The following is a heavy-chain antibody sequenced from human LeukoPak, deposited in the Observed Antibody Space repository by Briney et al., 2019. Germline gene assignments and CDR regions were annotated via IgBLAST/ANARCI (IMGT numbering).Heavy chain of an antibody. CDR3: TRERRGSYYAFEY. J-gene: IGHJ4*02. Sequence: PGGSLRLSCAASGFTVSDYHMSWVRQAPGRGLEWISYITSSGRSTNHADSVKGRFTISRDNAKNSVVLQMSSLTVEDTAVYYCTRERRGSYYAFEYWGQGALVTVSS. D-gene: IGHD3-16*01. CDR2: ITSSGRST. V-gene: IGHV3-11*01. CDR1: GFTVSDYH.